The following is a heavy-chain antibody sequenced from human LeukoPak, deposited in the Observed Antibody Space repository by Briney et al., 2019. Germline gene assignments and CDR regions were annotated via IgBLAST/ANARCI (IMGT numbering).Heavy chain of an antibody. J-gene: IGHJ4*02. D-gene: IGHD6-13*01. V-gene: IGHV5-51*01. CDR2: IYPGDSGV. CDR3: ARQGYNSTWDRYLAY. CDR1: GYRFSNYW. Sequence: GESLKISCKGSGYRFSNYWIGWVRQMPGKGLEWMGIIYPGDSGVRYSPSFQGQVTISADKSISTAYLQWSSLQASDTAMYYCARQGYNSTWDRYLAYWGQETQVTVSS.